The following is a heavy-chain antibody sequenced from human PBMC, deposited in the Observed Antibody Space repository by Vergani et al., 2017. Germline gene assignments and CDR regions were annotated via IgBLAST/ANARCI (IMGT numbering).Heavy chain of an antibody. Sequence: EVQLVESGGGLVKPGRSLRLSCTASGFTFGDYAMSWFRQAPGKGLEWVGFIRSKAYGGTTEYAASVKGRFTISRDDSKSIAYLQMNSLKTEDTAVYYCTRLSLDYYDSCGYGGFDYWGQGTLVTVSS. CDR2: IRSKAYGGTT. CDR3: TRLSLDYYDSCGYGGFDY. V-gene: IGHV3-49*05. D-gene: IGHD3-22*01. J-gene: IGHJ4*02. CDR1: GFTFGDYA.